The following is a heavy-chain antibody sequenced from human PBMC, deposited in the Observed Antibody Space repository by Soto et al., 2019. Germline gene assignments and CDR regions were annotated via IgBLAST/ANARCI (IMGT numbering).Heavy chain of an antibody. Sequence: QVQLKQWGAGLSKPSETLSLTCAVNGGSFTGYYWTYIRQSPEKGLEWIGEVNHRGSTTYNPSLKSRVTISVDASNNQFSLNLSSVTAADTAVYYCARSPPFSSFRGFDVWGQGTMVTVSS. CDR1: GGSFTGYY. CDR2: VNHRGST. V-gene: IGHV4-34*02. CDR3: ARSPPFSSFRGFDV. J-gene: IGHJ3*01. D-gene: IGHD6-6*01.